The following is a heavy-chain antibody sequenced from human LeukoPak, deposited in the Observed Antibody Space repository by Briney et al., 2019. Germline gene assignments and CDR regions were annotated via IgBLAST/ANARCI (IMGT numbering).Heavy chain of an antibody. J-gene: IGHJ3*02. D-gene: IGHD4-23*01. CDR2: IWYDGSHK. V-gene: IGHV3-33*01. Sequence: GGSLRLSCAASGFAFSSHGMHWVRQAPGKGLEWVAVIWYDGSHKYYADSVKGRFTISRDSYKNTLYLQMNSLRAEDTAVYYCARESYGGEGPFDIWGQGTMVTVSS. CDR1: GFAFSSHG. CDR3: ARESYGGEGPFDI.